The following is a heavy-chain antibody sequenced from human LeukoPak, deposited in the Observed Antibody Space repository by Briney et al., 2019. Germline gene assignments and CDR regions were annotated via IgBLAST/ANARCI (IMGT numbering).Heavy chain of an antibody. Sequence: SETLSLTCTVSGGSISSYYWCWIRRPPRQGLGRILYIYYSGSTNYNPSLKSRVTISVDTSKNQFSLKLSSVTAADTAVYYCARGGDYYDSSGNIPYAFDIWGQGTMVTVSS. V-gene: IGHV4-59*01. D-gene: IGHD3-22*01. CDR2: IYYSGST. CDR3: ARGGDYYDSSGNIPYAFDI. J-gene: IGHJ3*02. CDR1: GGSISSYY.